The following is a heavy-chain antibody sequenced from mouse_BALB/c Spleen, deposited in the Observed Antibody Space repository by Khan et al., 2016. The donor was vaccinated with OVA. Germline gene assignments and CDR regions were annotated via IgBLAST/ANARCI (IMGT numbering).Heavy chain of an antibody. V-gene: IGHV14-3*02. Sequence: VRLQQSGAELVKPGASVKLSCTASGFNIKDTYIHWVKQRPEQGLEWIGRIDPANGNNDNGPKFQGKATMTADSSSNTAFLQFISLTSEDSAVYYCARPFYYYDALDCWGQGTSVTVSS. J-gene: IGHJ4*01. D-gene: IGHD1-1*01. CDR1: GFNIKDTY. CDR2: IDPANGNN. CDR3: ARPFYYYDALDC.